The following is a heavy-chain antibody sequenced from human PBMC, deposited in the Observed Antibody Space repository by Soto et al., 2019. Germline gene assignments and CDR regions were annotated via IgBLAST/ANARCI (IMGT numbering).Heavy chain of an antibody. CDR2: ISAYNGHT. CDR3: ARASHYDILTGYHTGQFDY. Sequence: ASVKVSCKASGYTFTNYGLTWVRQAPGQGLEWMGWISAYNGHTNYAQKLQGRVTMTTDTSTSTAYMELRSLRSDDTAVYYCARASHYDILTGYHTGQFDYWGQGTLVTVSS. V-gene: IGHV1-18*01. CDR1: GYTFTNYG. J-gene: IGHJ4*02. D-gene: IGHD3-9*01.